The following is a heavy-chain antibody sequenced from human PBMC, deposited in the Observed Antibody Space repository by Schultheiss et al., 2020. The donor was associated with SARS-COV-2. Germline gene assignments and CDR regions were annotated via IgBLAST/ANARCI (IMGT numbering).Heavy chain of an antibody. CDR2: ISGSGGST. Sequence: GGSLRLSCAASGFTFSSYAMSWVRQAPGKGLEWVSAISGSGGSTYYADSVKGRFTISRDNSKNTLYLQMNSLRAEDTAVYYCAKVFACSSTSCFYYYYYYGMDVWGQGTTVTVSS. V-gene: IGHV3-23*01. CDR3: AKVFACSSTSCFYYYYYYGMDV. J-gene: IGHJ6*02. D-gene: IGHD2-2*01. CDR1: GFTFSSYA.